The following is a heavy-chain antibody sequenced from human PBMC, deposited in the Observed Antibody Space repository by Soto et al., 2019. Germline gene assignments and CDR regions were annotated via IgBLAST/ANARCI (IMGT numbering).Heavy chain of an antibody. Sequence: QVQLEQSGAEVKKPGASVKVSCKDSGYTFSSYGISWVRQAPGQGLEWMGWISGYNGNTNYELKFQDRVTMTTDTSTTTAYMELRSLRSDDTAVYYCAREGIGVYYYEGMDVWGQGTTVTVSS. CDR1: GYTFSSYG. CDR3: AREGIGVYYYEGMDV. CDR2: ISGYNGNT. V-gene: IGHV1-18*01. J-gene: IGHJ6*02. D-gene: IGHD6-19*01.